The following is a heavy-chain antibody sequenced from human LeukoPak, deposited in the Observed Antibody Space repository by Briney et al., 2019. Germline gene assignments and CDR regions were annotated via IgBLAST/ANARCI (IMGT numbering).Heavy chain of an antibody. V-gene: IGHV5-51*01. D-gene: IGHD2/OR15-2a*01. CDR1: GYIFPNYW. Sequence: GESLKISCEASGYIFPNYWIGWVRQVPGKGLDWMGVIYPGDSDTKYGPSFQGQVTISVDTSINTAYLQWRSLKASDTAMYYCARDGTTMTSGHGFDIWGQGTMVTVSS. J-gene: IGHJ3*02. CDR2: IYPGDSDT. CDR3: ARDGTTMTSGHGFDI.